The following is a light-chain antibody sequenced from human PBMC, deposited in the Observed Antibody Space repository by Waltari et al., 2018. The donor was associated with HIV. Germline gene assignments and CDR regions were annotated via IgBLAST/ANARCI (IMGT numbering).Light chain of an antibody. CDR1: SSDVGGYNY. Sequence: QSALTQPPSASGSPGQSVTISCTGTSSDVGGYNYVSWYQQHPGKAPKLMIYEVSKRPSGVPDRFSGSKSGNTASLTVSGLQSEDEADYYCAAWDDNRNTVVFGGGTKLTVL. CDR2: EVS. J-gene: IGLJ2*01. CDR3: AAWDDNRNTVV. V-gene: IGLV2-8*01.